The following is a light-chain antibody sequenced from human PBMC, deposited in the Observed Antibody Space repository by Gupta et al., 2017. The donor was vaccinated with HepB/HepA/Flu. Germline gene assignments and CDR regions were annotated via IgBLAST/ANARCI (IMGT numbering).Light chain of an antibody. J-gene: IGLJ1*01. V-gene: IGLV1-47*02. CDR3: AAWDNSLSGYV. Sequence: QSVLTQRLSAPGNPGQRVTISFSGSSSNVGRDNVYWYQQPPGTAPKLLIYNDDQRPSGVPDRFSGSKSGTSASLAISGLRSEDEADYYCAAWDNSLSGYVFGPGTWVTVL. CDR2: NDD. CDR1: SSNVGRDN.